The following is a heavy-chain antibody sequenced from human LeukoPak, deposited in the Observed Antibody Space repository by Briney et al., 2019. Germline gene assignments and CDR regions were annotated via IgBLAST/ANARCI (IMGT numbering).Heavy chain of an antibody. J-gene: IGHJ3*02. Sequence: ASVKVSCKASGYTFSGYHIHWVRQAPGQGLEWMGWINPNSGGTNFAPKFHGRVSMTRDTSINTAYMELTSLRSDDTAVYYCARSISMVRGAIRDAFDIWGQGTMVTVSS. D-gene: IGHD3-10*01. V-gene: IGHV1-2*02. CDR1: GYTFSGYH. CDR3: ARSISMVRGAIRDAFDI. CDR2: INPNSGGT.